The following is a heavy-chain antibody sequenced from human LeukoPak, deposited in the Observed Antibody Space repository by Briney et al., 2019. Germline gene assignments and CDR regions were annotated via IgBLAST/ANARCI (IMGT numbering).Heavy chain of an antibody. D-gene: IGHD3-22*01. CDR1: GFTVRNNY. J-gene: IGHJ4*02. V-gene: IGHV3-49*02. CDR2: IRSKAYGGTT. CDR3: TRGDYYDSSGYYFLFDY. Sequence: GGSLRLSCAASGFTVRNNYMTWVRQAPGKGLEWVGFIRSKAYGGTTEYAASVKGRFTISRDDSKSIAYLQMNSLKTEDTAVYYCTRGDYYDSSGYYFLFDYWGQGPLVTVSS.